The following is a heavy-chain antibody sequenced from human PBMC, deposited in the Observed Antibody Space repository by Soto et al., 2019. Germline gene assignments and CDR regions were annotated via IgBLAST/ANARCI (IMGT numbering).Heavy chain of an antibody. D-gene: IGHD2-2*01. J-gene: IGHJ4*02. CDR1: GFTFSSYA. CDR3: ARDLVGYCSSTSCYDFDY. Sequence: GGSLRLSCAASGFTFSSYAMHWVRQAPGKGLEWVAVISYDGSNKYYADSVKGRFTISRDNSKNTLYLQMNSLRAEDTAVYYCARDLVGYCSSTSCYDFDYWGQGTLVTVSS. CDR2: ISYDGSNK. V-gene: IGHV3-30-3*01.